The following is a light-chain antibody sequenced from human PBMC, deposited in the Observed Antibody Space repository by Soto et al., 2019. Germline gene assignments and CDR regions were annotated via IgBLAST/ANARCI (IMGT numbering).Light chain of an antibody. CDR2: SAS. J-gene: IGKJ4*01. CDR3: QQSCGVPVN. Sequence: DIEMTQSPPSLSASVGDRVTITCRASQTIETYLNWYQQKPGKAPKLLIYSASSVQDGVPSRFSGSGSGTDFTLTTRSFQAEDLANYYCQQSCGVPVNFGGGTRVATK. V-gene: IGKV1-39*01. CDR1: QTIETY.